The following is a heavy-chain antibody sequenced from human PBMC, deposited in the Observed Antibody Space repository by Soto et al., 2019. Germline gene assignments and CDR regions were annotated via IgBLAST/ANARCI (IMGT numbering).Heavy chain of an antibody. CDR3: ASRLQPKVTSYWYFDL. D-gene: IGHD6-25*01. V-gene: IGHV1-69*05. J-gene: IGHJ2*01. Sequence: QVQLVQSGAEVKKPGSSVKVSCKASGGTFSSYAISWVRQAPGQGLEWMGGIIPIFGTANYAQKFQGRVTITXXEXTXXAYMELSSLRSEDTAVYYCASRLQPKVTSYWYFDLWGRGTLVTVSS. CDR2: IIPIFGTA. CDR1: GGTFSSYA.